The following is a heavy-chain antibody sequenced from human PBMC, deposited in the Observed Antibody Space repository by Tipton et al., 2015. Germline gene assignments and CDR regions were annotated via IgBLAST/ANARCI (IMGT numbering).Heavy chain of an antibody. J-gene: IGHJ4*02. V-gene: IGHV3-74*01. CDR3: AKDRGEYDSSGYYYDS. Sequence: SLRLSCAASGFTFSSFWMHWVRQAPGKGLVWVSRINSDESSTTYADSVKGRFTISRDNAKNTLYLQMNSLRGEDTAVYYCAKDRGEYDSSGYYYDSWGRGTLVIVSS. D-gene: IGHD3-22*01. CDR2: INSDESST. CDR1: GFTFSSFW.